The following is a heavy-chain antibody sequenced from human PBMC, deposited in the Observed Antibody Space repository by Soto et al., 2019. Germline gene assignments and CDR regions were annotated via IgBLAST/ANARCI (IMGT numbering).Heavy chain of an antibody. V-gene: IGHV1-69*01. Sequence: QVQLVQSGAEVKKPGSSVSVSCKASGGTFSNYVISWLRQAPGQGLEWMGGIIPIFDTTNYAQKFQGRVTMTADESTSTAYMELSSLISEDTGVYYGARGPITSGYYFDFYDWGQGTLVTVSS. D-gene: IGHD3-22*01. J-gene: IGHJ1*01. CDR2: IIPIFDTT. CDR1: GGTFSNYV. CDR3: ARGPITSGYYFDFYD.